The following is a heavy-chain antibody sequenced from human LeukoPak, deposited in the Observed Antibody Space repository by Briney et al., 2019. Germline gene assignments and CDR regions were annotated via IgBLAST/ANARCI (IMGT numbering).Heavy chain of an antibody. CDR2: IKEGGSKE. V-gene: IGHV3-7*01. D-gene: IGHD6-19*01. CDR1: GFTFSKYC. Sequence: GGSLRLSCAASGFTFSKYCMSWVRQAPEKGLEWLADIKEGGSKEYFADPVKGRFTISKDNTKNSVYLKMNSLRAGDRAVYHCARDFGDRSGWYNLYWGEGPVVIV. J-gene: IGHJ1*01. CDR3: ARDFGDRSGWYNLY.